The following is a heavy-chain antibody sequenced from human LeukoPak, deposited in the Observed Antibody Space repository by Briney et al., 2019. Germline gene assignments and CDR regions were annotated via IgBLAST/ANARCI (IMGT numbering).Heavy chain of an antibody. CDR3: ARDYDSSGYYSFQH. D-gene: IGHD3-22*01. Sequence: GGSLRLSCAASGFTFSRYWMHWVRQAPGRGLVWVSRINGDGSSIRYADSVKGRFTNSRDNAENTLYLQMNSLRAEDTAVYYCARDYDSSGYYSFQHWGQGTLVTVSS. J-gene: IGHJ1*01. CDR2: INGDGSSI. CDR1: GFTFSRYW. V-gene: IGHV3-74*01.